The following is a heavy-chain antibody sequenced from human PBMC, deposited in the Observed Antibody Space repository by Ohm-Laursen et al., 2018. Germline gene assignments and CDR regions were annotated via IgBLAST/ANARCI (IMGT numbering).Heavy chain of an antibody. CDR2: IWYDGTNR. CDR1: GFSFNDYG. CDR3: ARDEEYRDFYYYGMDV. D-gene: IGHD5-18*01. Sequence: SSLRLSCAASGFSFNDYGMHWVRQAPGKGLEWVAVIWYDGTNRYYADSVEGRFTISRDKFKNTLGPQMHGLRVEDTAVYYCARDEEYRDFYYYGMDVWGQGTTVTVSS. J-gene: IGHJ6*02. V-gene: IGHV3-33*01.